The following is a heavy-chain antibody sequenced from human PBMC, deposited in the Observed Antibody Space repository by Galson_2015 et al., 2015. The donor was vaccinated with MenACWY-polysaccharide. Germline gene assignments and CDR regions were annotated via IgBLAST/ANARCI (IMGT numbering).Heavy chain of an antibody. CDR1: GGSIASSFNY. J-gene: IGHJ3*02. CDR2: IYYSAST. CDR3: GRQHSTTVVKGPFDI. V-gene: IGHV4-39*01. Sequence: SETLYLTCTVSGGSIASSFNYWGWIRQPPGKGLEWIGSIYYSASTYYNPSLESRVTISVDTSKNQLSLKLNSVTAADTAVYYCGRQHSTTVVKGPFDIWVQGTTFTVSS. D-gene: IGHD4-23*01.